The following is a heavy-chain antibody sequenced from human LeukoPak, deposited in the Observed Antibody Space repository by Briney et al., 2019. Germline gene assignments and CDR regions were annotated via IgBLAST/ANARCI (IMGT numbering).Heavy chain of an antibody. J-gene: IGHJ4*02. CDR1: GFTFSTYG. V-gene: IGHV3-23*01. D-gene: IGHD7-27*01. CDR3: ARDLAWGAYDY. Sequence: GTLRLSCVGSGFTFSTYGMNWVRQAPGKGLEWVSGIRGNGVTTHYADSVKGRFTISRDNSKNTLYLQMNSLRTEDAAVYYCARDLAWGAYDYWGQGTLVTVSS. CDR2: IRGNGVTT.